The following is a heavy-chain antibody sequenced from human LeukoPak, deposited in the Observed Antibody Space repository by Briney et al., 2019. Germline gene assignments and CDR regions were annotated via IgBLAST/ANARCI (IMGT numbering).Heavy chain of an antibody. J-gene: IGHJ4*02. CDR2: ISSSSSTI. Sequence: GGSLRLSCAASGFTFSSYSMNWVRQAPGKGLEWVSYISSSSSTIYYADSVKGRFTISRDNAKNSLYLQMNSLRAEDTAVYYCARDLPFWSGYYPFDYWGQGTLVTVSS. CDR1: GFTFSSYS. D-gene: IGHD3-3*01. CDR3: ARDLPFWSGYYPFDY. V-gene: IGHV3-48*04.